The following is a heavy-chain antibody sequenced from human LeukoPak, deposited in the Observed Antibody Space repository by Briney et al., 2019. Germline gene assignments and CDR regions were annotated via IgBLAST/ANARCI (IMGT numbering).Heavy chain of an antibody. D-gene: IGHD5-18*01. Sequence: ASVKVSCKASGYTFTVYYMHWVRQATGQGLEWMGRINPNSGGTNYAQKFQGRVTMTRDTSISTAYMELSRLRSDDTAVYYCARGYSYGFDYWGQGTLVTVSS. J-gene: IGHJ4*02. CDR2: INPNSGGT. CDR3: ARGYSYGFDY. CDR1: GYTFTVYY. V-gene: IGHV1-2*06.